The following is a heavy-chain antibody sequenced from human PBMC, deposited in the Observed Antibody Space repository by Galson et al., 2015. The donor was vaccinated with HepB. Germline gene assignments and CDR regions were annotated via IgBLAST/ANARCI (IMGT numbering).Heavy chain of an antibody. CDR1: GGTFSRYA. Sequence: SVKVSCKASGGTFSRYAISWVRQAPGQGLEWMGRIIPIFGTANYAQKFQGRVTITADESTSTAYMELSSLRSEDTAVYYCARDVSDYYDSSGYYLNAFDIWGQGTMVTVSS. D-gene: IGHD3-22*01. V-gene: IGHV1-69*13. CDR2: IIPIFGTA. CDR3: ARDVSDYYDSSGYYLNAFDI. J-gene: IGHJ3*02.